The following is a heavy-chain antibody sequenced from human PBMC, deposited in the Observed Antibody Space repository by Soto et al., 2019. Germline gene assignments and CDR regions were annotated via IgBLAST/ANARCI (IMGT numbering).Heavy chain of an antibody. CDR2: ISGSGVST. CDR3: AKGQQQLVVYYGMDV. V-gene: IGHV3-23*01. Sequence: GGSLRLSCAASGFIFDDFGMHWVRQAPGKGLEWVSAISGSGVSTYYADSVKGRFTISRDNSKNTLYLQMNSLRAEDTAVYYCAKGQQQLVVYYGMDVWGQGTTVTVSS. D-gene: IGHD6-13*01. CDR1: GFIFDDFG. J-gene: IGHJ6*02.